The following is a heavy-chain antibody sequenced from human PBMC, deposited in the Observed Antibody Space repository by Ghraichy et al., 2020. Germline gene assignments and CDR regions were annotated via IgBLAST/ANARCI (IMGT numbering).Heavy chain of an antibody. D-gene: IGHD2-8*01. CDR1: GYTFTGYF. Sequence: ASVKVSCKASGYTFTGYFIHWVRQAPGQGLEWMGWINPNSGDTNYAQKFQDRVTMTRDTSISTAYMKLSRLRSDDTAVYYCARVYVGYYNGLDVWGQGTTVTVSS. CDR3: ARVYVGYYNGLDV. V-gene: IGHV1-2*02. CDR2: INPNSGDT. J-gene: IGHJ6*02.